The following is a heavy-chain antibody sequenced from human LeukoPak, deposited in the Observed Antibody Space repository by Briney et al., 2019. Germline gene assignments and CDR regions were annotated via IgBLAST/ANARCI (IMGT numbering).Heavy chain of an antibody. CDR3: ARDANYYDRPQFDY. Sequence: ASVKVSCKASGYTFTGYYMHWVRQAPGQGLEWMGWINPNSGGTNYAQKFQGRVTMTRDTSISTAYMELSRLRSGDTAVYYCARDANYYDRPQFDYWGQGTLVTVSS. D-gene: IGHD3-22*01. CDR1: GYTFTGYY. J-gene: IGHJ4*02. CDR2: INPNSGGT. V-gene: IGHV1-2*02.